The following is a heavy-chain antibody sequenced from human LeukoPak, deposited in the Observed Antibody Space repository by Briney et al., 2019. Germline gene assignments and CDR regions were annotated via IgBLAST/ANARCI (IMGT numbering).Heavy chain of an antibody. CDR2: MNPSGST. V-gene: IGHV4-34*01. J-gene: IGHJ6*03. CDR1: GGSFSGYY. D-gene: IGHD3-22*01. CDR3: ARGRQDVTMIVVVMTAVSYYLDV. Sequence: SETLSLTCAVYGGSFSGYYWTWIRQTPEKGLEWIGEMNPSGSTSYNPSLKSRVTISVDTSKNQFSLKLSSVTAADMTVYYCARGRQDVTMIVVVMTAVSYYLDVWGKGTTVTVS.